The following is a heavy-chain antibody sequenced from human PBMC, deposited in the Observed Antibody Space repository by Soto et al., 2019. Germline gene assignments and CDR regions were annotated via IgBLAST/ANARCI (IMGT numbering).Heavy chain of an antibody. Sequence: EVQLVESGGGLVKPGGSLRLSCAASGFTFSNAWMSWVRQAPGKGLEWVGRIKSKADGGKTDYAAPVKGRFTISRDDSKNTLYLQMNILKTEDTAVYYWTAVFRELLYPLYYYYIDVWGKGTTVTVSS. CDR1: GFTFSNAW. J-gene: IGHJ6*03. CDR2: IKSKADGGKT. V-gene: IGHV3-15*01. D-gene: IGHD3-10*02. CDR3: TAVFRELLYPLYYYYIDV.